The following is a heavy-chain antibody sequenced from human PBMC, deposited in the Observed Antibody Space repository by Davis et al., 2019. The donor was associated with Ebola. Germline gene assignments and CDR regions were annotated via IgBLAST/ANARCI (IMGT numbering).Heavy chain of an antibody. CDR1: GFTFSSYW. CDR3: ARPRSSWYMVSYYYYMDV. V-gene: IGHV3-7*01. J-gene: IGHJ6*03. D-gene: IGHD6-13*01. CDR2: IKQDGSEK. Sequence: PGGSLRLSCAASGFTFSSYWMNWVRQAPGKGLEWVANIKQDGSEKYYVDSVKGRFTISRDNSKNTLYLQMNSLRDEDTAVYYCARPRSSWYMVSYYYYMDVWGKGTTVTVSS.